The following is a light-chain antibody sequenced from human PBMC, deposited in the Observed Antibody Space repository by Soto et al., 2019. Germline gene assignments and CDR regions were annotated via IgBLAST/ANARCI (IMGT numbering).Light chain of an antibody. J-gene: IGLJ1*01. CDR1: SSDVGGYNY. Sequence: QSVLAQPASVSGSPGQSITISCTGTSSDVGGYNYVSWYQQHPDKAPELIIYDVSNRPSGVSTRFSGSKSGNTASLTISGLQAEDEADYYCSSYTSTSTYVFGTGTKVTVL. CDR2: DVS. V-gene: IGLV2-14*03. CDR3: SSYTSTSTYV.